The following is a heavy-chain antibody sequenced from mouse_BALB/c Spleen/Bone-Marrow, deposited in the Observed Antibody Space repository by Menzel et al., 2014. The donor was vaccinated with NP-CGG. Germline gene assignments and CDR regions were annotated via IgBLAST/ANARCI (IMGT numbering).Heavy chain of an antibody. CDR2: IDPENGDT. CDR3: NEGYGNYGY. J-gene: IGHJ2*01. D-gene: IGHD2-10*02. V-gene: IGHV14-4*02. Sequence: EVKLMESGAELVRSGASVKLSCTASGFNIKDYYMHWVKQRPEQGLEWIGWIDPENGDTEYAPKFQGKATMTADTSSNTVYLQLSSLTSEDTAVYYCNEGYGNYGYWGQGTTLTVSS. CDR1: GFNIKDYY.